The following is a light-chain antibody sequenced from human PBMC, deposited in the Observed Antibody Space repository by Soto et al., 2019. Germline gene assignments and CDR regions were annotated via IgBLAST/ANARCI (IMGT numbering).Light chain of an antibody. CDR3: CSYAGSSTFYA. CDR1: SSDVGNYNL. V-gene: IGLV2-23*02. Sequence: QSALTQPASVYGSPGQSITISCTGTSSDVGNYNLVSWYQQYPGKAPKLMIYEVSKRPSGVSNRFSGSKSGNTASLTISGLQAEDEADYYCCSYAGSSTFYAFGTGTKLTVL. J-gene: IGLJ1*01. CDR2: EVS.